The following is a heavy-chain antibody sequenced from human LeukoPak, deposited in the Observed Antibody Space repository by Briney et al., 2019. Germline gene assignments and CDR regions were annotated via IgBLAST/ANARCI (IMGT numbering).Heavy chain of an antibody. Sequence: GASVKVSCKVSGYTLTELSMHWVRRAPGKGLEWMGGFDPEDGGTIYAQKFQGRVTMTGDTSTNTAYMELSSLRSEDTAVYYCANRYGGYAFDYWGQGTLVTVSS. V-gene: IGHV1-24*01. CDR2: FDPEDGGT. D-gene: IGHD5-12*01. CDR1: GYTLTELS. J-gene: IGHJ4*02. CDR3: ANRYGGYAFDY.